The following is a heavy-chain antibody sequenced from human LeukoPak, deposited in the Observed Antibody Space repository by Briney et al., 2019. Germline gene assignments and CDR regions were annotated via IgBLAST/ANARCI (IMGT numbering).Heavy chain of an antibody. CDR3: AKALLDTVVVVVAAIRGFDY. Sequence: GGSLRLSCAASGFTFSKHWMSWVRQAPGKGLEWVANIKQDGSEKYYVDSVKGRFTISRDNSKNTLYLQMNSLRAEDTAVYYCAKALLDTVVVVVAAIRGFDYWGQGTLVTVSS. V-gene: IGHV3-7*01. D-gene: IGHD2-15*01. CDR2: IKQDGSEK. J-gene: IGHJ4*02. CDR1: GFTFSKHW.